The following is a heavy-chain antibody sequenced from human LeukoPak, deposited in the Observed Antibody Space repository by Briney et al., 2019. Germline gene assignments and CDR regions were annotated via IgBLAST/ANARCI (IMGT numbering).Heavy chain of an antibody. V-gene: IGHV3-48*03. Sequence: PGGSLRLPCAASGFTFSSYEMNWVRQAPGKGLEWVSYISSSGSTIYYADSVKGRFTISRDNAKNSLYLQMNSLRAEDTAVYYCARGGYSYGRYYYYGMDVWGQGTTVTVSS. D-gene: IGHD5-18*01. CDR2: ISSSGSTI. J-gene: IGHJ6*02. CDR1: GFTFSSYE. CDR3: ARGGYSYGRYYYYGMDV.